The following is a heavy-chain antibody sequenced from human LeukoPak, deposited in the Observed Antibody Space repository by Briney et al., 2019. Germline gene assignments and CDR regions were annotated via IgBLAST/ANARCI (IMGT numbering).Heavy chain of an antibody. CDR3: AKEGTPYAFDV. CDR1: GFTFSIYE. V-gene: IGHV3-48*03. CDR2: ISSSGNTI. J-gene: IGHJ3*01. D-gene: IGHD3-10*01. Sequence: GGSLRLSCAASGFTFSIYEMSWVRQAPGKGLEWVSYISSSGNTIYYADSVKGRFTISRDNAKNSLYLQMNSLRAEDAAVYYCAKEGTPYAFDVWDQGTMVTVSS.